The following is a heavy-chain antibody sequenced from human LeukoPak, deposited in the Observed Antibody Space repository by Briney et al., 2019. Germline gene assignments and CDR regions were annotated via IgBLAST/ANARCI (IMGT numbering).Heavy chain of an antibody. J-gene: IGHJ3*02. D-gene: IGHD3-10*01. CDR3: AKSNGYGLVDI. CDR2: IFYSGST. V-gene: IGHV4-59*07. Sequence: SGTLSLTCTVSGASIRSSYLSWIRHPPGQGLEWIGNIFYSGSTYYSPSLKSRVTISLDTSRNQFSLKLTSVTAADTAVYYCAKSNGYGLVDIWGQGTMVTVSS. CDR1: GASIRSSY.